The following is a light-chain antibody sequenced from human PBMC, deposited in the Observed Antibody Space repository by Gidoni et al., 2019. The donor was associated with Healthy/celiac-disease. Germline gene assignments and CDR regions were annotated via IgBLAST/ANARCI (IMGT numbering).Light chain of an antibody. Sequence: DIQMTQSPSSLSASVGDRVTITCRASPSISSYLNWYQHKPGKAPKLLIYAASSLQSGVPSRFSGSGSGTDFTLTISSLQPEDFATCYCQQSYSTLFTFGPGTKVDIK. CDR1: PSISSY. CDR3: QQSYSTLFT. J-gene: IGKJ3*01. V-gene: IGKV1-39*01. CDR2: AAS.